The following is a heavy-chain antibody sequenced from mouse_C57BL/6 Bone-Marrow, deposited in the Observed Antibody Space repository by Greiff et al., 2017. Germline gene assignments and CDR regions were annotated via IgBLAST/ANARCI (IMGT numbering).Heavy chain of an antibody. Sequence: EVKLMESGGGLVQPGGSLKLSCAASGFTFSDYGMAWVRQAPRKGPEWVAFISNLAYSIYYADTVTGRFTISRENAKNTLYLEMSSRRSEDTAMYYGARQGFYYGRPYAMDYWGQGTSVTVSS. CDR2: ISNLAYSI. CDR1: GFTFSDYG. V-gene: IGHV5-15*01. J-gene: IGHJ4*01. D-gene: IGHD1-1*01. CDR3: ARQGFYYGRPYAMDY.